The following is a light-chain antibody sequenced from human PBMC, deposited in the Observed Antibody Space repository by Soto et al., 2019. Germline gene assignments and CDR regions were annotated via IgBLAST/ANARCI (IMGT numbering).Light chain of an antibody. Sequence: QSALTQPRSVSGSPGQSVTISCFGTSSDVGGYNYVSWYQQHPGKAPQLMIYDVSKRPSGVPDRFSGSKSGNTASLTISGLQAEDEADYYCCSYAGSNIQYVFGLGTKLTVL. V-gene: IGLV2-11*01. CDR3: CSYAGSNIQYV. CDR2: DVS. J-gene: IGLJ1*01. CDR1: SSDVGGYNY.